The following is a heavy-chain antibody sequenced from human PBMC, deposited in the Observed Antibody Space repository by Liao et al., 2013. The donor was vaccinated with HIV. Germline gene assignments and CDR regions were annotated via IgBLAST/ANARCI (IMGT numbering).Heavy chain of an antibody. Sequence: QLQLQESGPGLVKPSESLSLTCTVSGDSLTRSGYYWGWIRQPPGKGLEWIGSIYYSGYIYYNPSLKSRVIISLDTSKNQFSLKLSSVTAADTAVYYCATSPYYYDSSGFFYWGQGTLVTVSS. J-gene: IGHJ4*02. CDR1: GDSLTRSGYY. CDR3: ATSPYYYDSSGFFY. D-gene: IGHD3-22*01. CDR2: IYYSGYI. V-gene: IGHV4-39*07.